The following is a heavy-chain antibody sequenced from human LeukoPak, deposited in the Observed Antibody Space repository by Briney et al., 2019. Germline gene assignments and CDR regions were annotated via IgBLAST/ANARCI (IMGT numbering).Heavy chain of an antibody. CDR1: GYTFTSYY. V-gene: IGHV1-46*01. J-gene: IGHJ4*02. CDR2: INPSGGST. D-gene: IGHD2-2*03. Sequence: ASVKVSCKASGYTFTSYYMHWVRQAPGQGLEWMGIINPSGGSTSYAQKFQGRVTMTRDMSTSTVYMELSSLRSEDTAVYYCARNLIGYCSSTSCQQRGGFDYWGQGTLVTVSS. CDR3: ARNLIGYCSSTSCQQRGGFDY.